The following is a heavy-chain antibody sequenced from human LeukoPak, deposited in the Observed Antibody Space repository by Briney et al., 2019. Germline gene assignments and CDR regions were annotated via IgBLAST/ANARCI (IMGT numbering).Heavy chain of an antibody. J-gene: IGHJ3*02. Sequence: GGSLRLSCAASGFTFSSYGIHWVRLAPGKGLEWVAVISDDGTWKYYADSVQGRFTISRDNSRNTLYLQMNSLRAEDMAVYYCAREFSGYAFDIWGQGTMVTVSS. CDR1: GFTFSSYG. D-gene: IGHD5-12*01. CDR3: AREFSGYAFDI. V-gene: IGHV3-30*03. CDR2: ISDDGTWK.